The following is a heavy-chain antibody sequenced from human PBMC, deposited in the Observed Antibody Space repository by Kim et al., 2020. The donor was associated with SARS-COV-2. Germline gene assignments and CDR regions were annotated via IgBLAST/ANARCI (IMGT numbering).Heavy chain of an antibody. V-gene: IGHV1-18*01. J-gene: IGHJ6*02. CDR3: ARGGWWGATNYYYGMDV. CDR2: ISTYNGNT. Sequence: ASVKVSCKASGYTFTSYGISWVRQAPGQGLEWMGWISTYNGNTNYAQKLQGRVTMTTDTSTSTAYMELRSLRSDDTAVYYCARGGWWGATNYYYGMDVWGQGTTVTVFS. CDR1: GYTFTSYG. D-gene: IGHD1-26*01.